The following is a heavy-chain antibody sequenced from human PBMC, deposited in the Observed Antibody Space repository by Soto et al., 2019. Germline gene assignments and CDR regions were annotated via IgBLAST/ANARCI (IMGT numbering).Heavy chain of an antibody. CDR1: GGSISSGDYY. Sequence: PSATLSLTCTVSGGSISSGDYYWSWIRQPPGKCLEWIGYIYYSGSTYYNPSLKSRATISVDTSKNQFSLKLSSVTAAETAVYYCARVVPATSARYYYGMDVWGQGTTVTVS. CDR3: ARVVPATSARYYYGMDV. D-gene: IGHD2-2*01. V-gene: IGHV4-30-4*01. J-gene: IGHJ6*02. CDR2: IYYSGST.